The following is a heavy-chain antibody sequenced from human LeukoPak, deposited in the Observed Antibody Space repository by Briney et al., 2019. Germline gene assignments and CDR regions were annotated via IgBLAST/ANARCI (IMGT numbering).Heavy chain of an antibody. CDR1: GFTFSSYS. Sequence: GGSLRLSCAASGFTFSSYSMNWVRQAPGKGLEWVSLIYSGGSTYYADSVKGRFTISRDNAKNSLYLQMDSLRAEDTAVYYCAPEDTAMVEHLDFDYWGQGTLVTVSS. CDR3: APEDTAMVEHLDFDY. D-gene: IGHD5-18*01. CDR2: IYSGGST. J-gene: IGHJ4*02. V-gene: IGHV3-21*01.